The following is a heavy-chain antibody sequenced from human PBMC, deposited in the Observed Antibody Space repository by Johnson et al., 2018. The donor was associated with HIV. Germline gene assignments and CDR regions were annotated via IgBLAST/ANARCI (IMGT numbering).Heavy chain of an antibody. CDR3: ARVTNDAFDI. CDR1: GFTFNNYG. CDR2: IKQDGSEK. J-gene: IGHJ3*02. V-gene: IGHV3-7*01. Sequence: VQLVESGGGVVQPGGSLRLSCAASGFTFNNYGMHWVRQAPGKGLEWVANIKQDGSEKYYVDSVKGRFTISRDNAKNSLYLQMNSLRAEDTAVYYCARVTNDAFDIWGQGTMVTVSS.